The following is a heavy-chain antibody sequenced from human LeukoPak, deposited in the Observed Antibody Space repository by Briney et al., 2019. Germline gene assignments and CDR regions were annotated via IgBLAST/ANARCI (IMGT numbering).Heavy chain of an antibody. CDR3: ARTNLDCKNGVCYDY. CDR2: ISAYNGKT. CDR1: DYTFTNYG. V-gene: IGHV1-18*01. Sequence: ASVKVSCKASDYTFTNYGVIWVRQAPGQGLEWMGWISAYNGKTYYAQKFQGRVTVTTDTSTSTAYMDLRSLRSDDTAVYYCARTNLDCKNGVCYDYWGQGTPVTVSS. D-gene: IGHD2-8*01. J-gene: IGHJ4*02.